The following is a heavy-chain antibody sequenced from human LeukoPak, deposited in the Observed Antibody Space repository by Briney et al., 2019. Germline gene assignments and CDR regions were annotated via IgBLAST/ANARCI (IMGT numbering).Heavy chain of an antibody. CDR3: AKDQDVMYSSSSTPFDP. J-gene: IGHJ5*02. V-gene: IGHV3-23*01. D-gene: IGHD6-6*01. CDR1: GFTFSSYA. CDR2: ISVSGGST. Sequence: PGGSLRLSCAASGFTFSSYAMSWVRQAPGKGLEWVSAISVSGGSTYYADSVKGRFTISRDNSKNTLYLQMKSLRAEDTAVYYCAKDQDVMYSSSSTPFDPWGQGTLVTVSS.